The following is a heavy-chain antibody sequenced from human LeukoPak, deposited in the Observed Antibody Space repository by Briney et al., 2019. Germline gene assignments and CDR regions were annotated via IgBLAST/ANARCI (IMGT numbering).Heavy chain of an antibody. CDR1: GFTFSSYS. CDR2: INSDSTYI. D-gene: IGHD2-8*01. J-gene: IGHJ4*02. CDR3: ARDLPPFNGGYPSFDY. V-gene: IGHV3-21*01. Sequence: GGSLRLSCAASGFTFSSYSMKWVRQAPGKGLEWVSSINSDSTYIYYADSVKGRFTISRDNAKNSLYLQMNSLRAEDTAVDYCARDLPPFNGGYPSFDYGGQGPLFTVSS.